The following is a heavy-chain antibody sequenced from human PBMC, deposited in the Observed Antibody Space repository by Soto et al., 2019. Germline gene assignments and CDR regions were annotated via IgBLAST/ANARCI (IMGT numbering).Heavy chain of an antibody. D-gene: IGHD5-12*01. Sequence: GESLKISCKGSGYSFTSYWISWVRQMPGKGLEWMRRIDPSDSYTNYSPSFQGHVTISADKSISTVYLQWSSLKASDTAMYYCAAGYDPQLYYYYGMDVWGQGTTVTVSS. J-gene: IGHJ6*02. CDR2: IDPSDSYT. CDR3: AAGYDPQLYYYYGMDV. CDR1: GYSFTSYW. V-gene: IGHV5-10-1*01.